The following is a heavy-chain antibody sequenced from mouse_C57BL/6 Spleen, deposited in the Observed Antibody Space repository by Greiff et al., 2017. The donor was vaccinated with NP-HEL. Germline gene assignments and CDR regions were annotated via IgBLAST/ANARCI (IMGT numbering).Heavy chain of an antibody. CDR3: ASYDYDGYCDR. D-gene: IGHD2-4*01. CDR2: IWGDGST. Sequence: VKVVESRPGLVAPSQSLSITCTVSGFSLTSYGVSCVRQPPGKGLEWLGVIWGDGSTNYHSALISRLSISKDNSKSQVFLKLNSVQPDDTGREEGASYDYDGYCDRGGTGTTVTVSS. V-gene: IGHV2-3*01. CDR1: GFSLTSYG. J-gene: IGHJ1*03.